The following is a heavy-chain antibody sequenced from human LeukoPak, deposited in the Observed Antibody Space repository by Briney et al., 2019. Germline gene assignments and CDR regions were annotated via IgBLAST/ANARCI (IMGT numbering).Heavy chain of an antibody. CDR2: MYYSGNT. V-gene: IGHV4-39*01. CDR1: GGSISSSTYC. D-gene: IGHD3-3*02. J-gene: IGHJ4*02. Sequence: SETLSLTCTVSGGSISSSTYCWSWVRQPPGKGLEWIGCMYYSGNTYYSSSLKGRVTISLDTPKNQFSLRLNSVAASDTAVYYCARHIAFHANLGYWGLGALVTVSS. CDR3: ARHIAFHANLGY.